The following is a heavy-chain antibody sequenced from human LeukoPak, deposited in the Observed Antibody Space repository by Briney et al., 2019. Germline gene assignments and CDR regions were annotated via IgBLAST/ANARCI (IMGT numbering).Heavy chain of an antibody. CDR1: GFTFSNYW. CDR2: INSDGINT. D-gene: IGHD3-10*01. J-gene: IGHJ6*03. Sequence: PGGSLRLFCAASGFTFSNYWMHWVRQAPGKGLVWVSRINSDGINTSYADSVKGRFTISRDNAKNSLYLQMNSLRAEDTAVYYCARTSVLLWFGETSYYYYYMDVWGKGTTVTISS. V-gene: IGHV3-74*01. CDR3: ARTSVLLWFGETSYYYYYMDV.